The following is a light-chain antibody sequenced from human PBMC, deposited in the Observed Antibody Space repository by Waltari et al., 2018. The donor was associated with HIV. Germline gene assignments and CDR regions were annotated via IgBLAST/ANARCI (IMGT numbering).Light chain of an antibody. Sequence: DIQMTQSPSTLSASVGDRVTITCRASQSINDWLTWYQQTPGKAPKVLSYKASSLGSGVPSRFSGSGSGTEFTLTISSLQPDDFATYYCQQYNSYLWTFGQGTKVEIK. CDR1: QSINDW. CDR3: QQYNSYLWT. J-gene: IGKJ1*01. CDR2: KAS. V-gene: IGKV1-5*03.